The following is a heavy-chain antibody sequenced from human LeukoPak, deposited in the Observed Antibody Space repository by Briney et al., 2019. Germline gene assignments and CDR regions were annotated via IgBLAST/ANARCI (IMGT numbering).Heavy chain of an antibody. Sequence: ASVKVSCKASGYTFTSYGISWVRQAPGQGLEWMGWISAYNGNTNYAQKLQGRVTITTDESTSTAYMELSSLRSEDTAVYYCARGGVQLERMPYWYFDLWGRGTLVTVSS. D-gene: IGHD1-1*01. CDR3: ARGGVQLERMPYWYFDL. J-gene: IGHJ2*01. CDR1: GYTFTSYG. V-gene: IGHV1-18*01. CDR2: ISAYNGNT.